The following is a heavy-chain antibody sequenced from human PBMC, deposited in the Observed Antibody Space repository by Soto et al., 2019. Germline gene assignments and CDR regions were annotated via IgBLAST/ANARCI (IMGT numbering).Heavy chain of an antibody. D-gene: IGHD3-10*01. CDR2: IIPILGIA. V-gene: IGHV1-69*04. CDR3: ARAATAYYGSGSYYKNWFDP. CDR1: GNILTSYY. Sequence: ASVKVSCKAAGNILTSYYMHWVRQAPGQGLEWMGRIIPILGIANYAQKFQGRVTITVDKSTSTAYMELSSLRSEDTAVYYCARAATAYYGSGSYYKNWFDPWGQGTLVTVSS. J-gene: IGHJ5*02.